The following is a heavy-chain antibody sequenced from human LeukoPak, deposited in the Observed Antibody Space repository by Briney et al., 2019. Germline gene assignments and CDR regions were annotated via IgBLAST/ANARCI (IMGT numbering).Heavy chain of an antibody. CDR2: ISWSSGSI. CDR1: GFTFDDYA. D-gene: IGHD2-15*01. Sequence: GRSLRLSCAASGFTFDDYAMHWVWQAPGKGLEWVSGISWSSGSIGYADSVKGRFTISRDNAKNSLYLQMISLRAEDTAVYYCARDQGGYCSGGSCQPEIWGQGTLVTVSS. CDR3: ARDQGGYCSGGSCQPEI. J-gene: IGHJ4*02. V-gene: IGHV3-9*01.